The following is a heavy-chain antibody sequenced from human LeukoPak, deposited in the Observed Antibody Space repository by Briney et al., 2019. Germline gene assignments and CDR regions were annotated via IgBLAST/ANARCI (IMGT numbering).Heavy chain of an antibody. CDR2: ISSSGSYI. V-gene: IGHV3-21*01. CDR3: ARGPQFCSGGSCYGYYFDY. D-gene: IGHD2-15*01. J-gene: IGHJ4*02. Sequence: GGSLRLPCAASGFTFSSYSMNWVRPPPGKGLEWVSSISSSGSYIYYADSVKGRFSISRDSAKNSLYLQMDSLRAEDTAVYYCARGPQFCSGGSCYGYYFDYWGQGTLVTVSS. CDR1: GFTFSSYS.